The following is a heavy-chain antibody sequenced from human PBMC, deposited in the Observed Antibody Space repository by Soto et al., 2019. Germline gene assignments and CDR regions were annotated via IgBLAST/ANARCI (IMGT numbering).Heavy chain of an antibody. CDR3: ACFPIVAVAIYYYSCTDA. V-gene: IGHV1-2*04. Sequence: ASVKVSCKASGYTFTGYYMHWVRQAPGQGLEWMGWINPNSGGTNYAQKFQGWVTMTRDTSISTAYMELSRLRSDDTAVYYCACFPIVAVAIYYYSCTDAWGKGTTVTVS. CDR2: INPNSGGT. D-gene: IGHD1-26*01. CDR1: GYTFTGYY. J-gene: IGHJ6*03.